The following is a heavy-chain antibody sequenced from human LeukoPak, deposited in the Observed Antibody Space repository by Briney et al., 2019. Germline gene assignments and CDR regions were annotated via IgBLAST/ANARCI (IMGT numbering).Heavy chain of an antibody. CDR1: GYTFTSYD. CDR3: ARGLGYSSSWFRPNYYGMDV. Sequence: GASVKVSCKASGYTFTSYDINWVRQATGQGLEWMEWMNPNSGNTGYAQKFQGRVTMTRNTSISTAYMELSSLRSEDTAVYYCARGLGYSSSWFRPNYYGMDVWGQGTTVTVSS. D-gene: IGHD6-13*01. CDR2: MNPNSGNT. V-gene: IGHV1-8*01. J-gene: IGHJ6*02.